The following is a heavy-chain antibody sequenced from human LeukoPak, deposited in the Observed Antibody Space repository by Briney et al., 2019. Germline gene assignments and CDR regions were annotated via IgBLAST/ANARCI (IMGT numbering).Heavy chain of an antibody. CDR1: GDSVSSNSAA. CDR3: ARGTFTYSNYGGWDY. J-gene: IGHJ4*02. Sequence: SQTLSLTCAISGDSVSSNSAAWNWIRQSPSRGLEWLGRTYYRSKWYNDYAVSVKSRITINPDTSKNQFSLKLSSVTAADRAVYYCARGTFTYSNYGGWDYWGQGTLVTVSS. CDR2: TYYRSKWYN. D-gene: IGHD4-11*01. V-gene: IGHV6-1*01.